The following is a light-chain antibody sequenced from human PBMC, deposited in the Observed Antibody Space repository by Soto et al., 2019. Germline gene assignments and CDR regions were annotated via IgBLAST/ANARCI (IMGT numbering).Light chain of an antibody. V-gene: IGLV2-8*01. CDR2: DVN. CDR1: SSDVGGYNY. J-gene: IGLJ2*01. Sequence: QSALTQPPSASGSPGQSVTISCTGTSSDVGGYNYVSWYRQHPGKASQLIIYDVNKRPSGVPDRFSGSKSGNTASLTVSGLQAEDEADYFCNSYGGTNNYVVFGGGTKLTVL. CDR3: NSYGGTNNYVV.